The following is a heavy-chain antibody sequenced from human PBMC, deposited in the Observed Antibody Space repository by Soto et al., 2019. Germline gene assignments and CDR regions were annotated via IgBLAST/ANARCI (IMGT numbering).Heavy chain of an antibody. V-gene: IGHV3-21*01. D-gene: IGHD3-10*01. CDR2: ISSSGSSI. CDR3: ARHFQSSAGSPWFDP. Sequence: GGSLRLSCAGSGFTFSSYNINWVRQAPGKGLEWVLSISSSGSSINYADSLKGRSTISRDNAKNLLYLQMNSLRAEDTAVYYCARHFQSSAGSPWFDPWGQGTLVTVSS. J-gene: IGHJ5*02. CDR1: GFTFSSYN.